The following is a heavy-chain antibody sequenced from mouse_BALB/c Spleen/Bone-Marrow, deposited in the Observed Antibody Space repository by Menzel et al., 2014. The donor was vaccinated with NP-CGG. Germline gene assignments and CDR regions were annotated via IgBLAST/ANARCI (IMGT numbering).Heavy chain of an antibody. CDR3: ARDRNNDTNWYFDV. J-gene: IGHJ1*01. D-gene: IGHD2-12*01. CDR1: GFTFTDYY. CDR2: IRNKAKGYTT. Sequence: EVKLLESGGGLVQPGGSLRLSCATSGFTFTDYYMSWVRQPPGKALEWLGFIRNKAKGYTTEYIPSVKGRFTISRDNSRSILYLQMNTLRAEDSAAYYCARDRNNDTNWYFDVWGAGTTVTVSS. V-gene: IGHV7-3*02.